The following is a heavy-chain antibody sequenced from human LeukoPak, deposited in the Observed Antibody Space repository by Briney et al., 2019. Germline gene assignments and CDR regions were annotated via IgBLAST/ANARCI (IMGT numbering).Heavy chain of an antibody. V-gene: IGHV4-4*07. J-gene: IGHJ6*03. CDR1: GGSISSYY. CDR3: ARVVVFGVVSSDYYYYYMDV. D-gene: IGHD3-3*01. Sequence: SETLSLTCTVSGGSISSYYWSWIRQPAGKGLEWIGRIYSSGSTNYNPSLKSRVTMSVDTSKNQFSLELSSVTVADTAVYYCARVVVFGVVSSDYYYYYMDVWGKGTTVTVSS. CDR2: IYSSGST.